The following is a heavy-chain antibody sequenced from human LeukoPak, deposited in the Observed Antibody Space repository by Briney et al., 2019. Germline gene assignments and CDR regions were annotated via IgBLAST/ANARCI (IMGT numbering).Heavy chain of an antibody. Sequence: GGSLRLSCAASGFTFSSYGMHWVRQAPGKGLEWVAFIRYDGSNKYYADSVKGRFTISRDNSKNTLYLQMNNLEASDTAMYYCARVGYGGSYLGAFDIWGQGTKLIVSS. CDR1: GFTFSSYG. V-gene: IGHV3-30*02. D-gene: IGHD1-26*01. CDR2: IRYDGSNK. CDR3: ARVGYGGSYLGAFDI. J-gene: IGHJ3*02.